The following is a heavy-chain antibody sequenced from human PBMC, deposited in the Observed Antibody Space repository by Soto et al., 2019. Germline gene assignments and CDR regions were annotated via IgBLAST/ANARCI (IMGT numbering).Heavy chain of an antibody. CDR1: GFAVSSKY. CDR2: FNNVGSI. J-gene: IGHJ6*03. V-gene: IGHV3-66*01. CDR3: VRDDVYCGGVRCFGVPMDV. D-gene: IGHD2-21*01. Sequence: EVQLVESGGGVVQPGGSLRLSCAASGFAVSSKYMSWVRQPPGREPEWVALFNNVGSIYYSESVKGRFTISRDSSKNTLDLQLNSRRDENTAVYYCVRDDVYCGGVRCFGVPMDVWGKGTTVTVSS.